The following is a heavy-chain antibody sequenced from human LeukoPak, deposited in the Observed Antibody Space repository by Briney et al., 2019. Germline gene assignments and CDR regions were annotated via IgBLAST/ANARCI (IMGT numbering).Heavy chain of an antibody. V-gene: IGHV3-21*01. D-gene: IGHD7-27*01. Sequence: GGSLRLSCAASGFTFSNYNMNWVRQAPGKGLEWVSSISSSSNLIYYADSVKGRFTISRDNAKNSLDLHMNSLRAEDTAVFYCAREAGTGERWYFDLWGRGTLVTVSS. CDR3: AREAGTGERWYFDL. J-gene: IGHJ2*01. CDR2: ISSSSNLI. CDR1: GFTFSNYN.